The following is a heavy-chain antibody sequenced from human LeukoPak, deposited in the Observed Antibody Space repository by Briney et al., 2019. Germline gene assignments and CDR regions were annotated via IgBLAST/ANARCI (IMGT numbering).Heavy chain of an antibody. CDR1: GFTFSIYA. V-gene: IGHV3-64D*08. D-gene: IGHD6-19*01. Sequence: GGSLRLSCSASGFTFSIYAMHWVRQAPGKGLQFVSGISFNGGNTYYADSVKGRFTISRDNHKNTLYLQMSSLRDEDSAIYYCVRDRGGSGGYYFDFWGQGALVTVSS. CDR2: ISFNGGNT. J-gene: IGHJ4*02. CDR3: VRDRGGSGGYYFDF.